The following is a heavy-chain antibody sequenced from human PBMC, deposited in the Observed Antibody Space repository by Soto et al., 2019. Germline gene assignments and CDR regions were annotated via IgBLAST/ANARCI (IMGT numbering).Heavy chain of an antibody. CDR1: GFTFTSSA. J-gene: IGHJ4*02. D-gene: IGHD3-9*01. CDR2: IVVGSGNT. V-gene: IGHV1-58*02. CDR3: ANFNYDILTGLDY. Sequence: SVKVSCKASGFTFTSSATQWVRQARGQRLEWIGWIVVGSGNTNYAQKFQERVTITRDMSTSTAYMELSSLRSEDTAVYYCANFNYDILTGLDYWGQGTLVTVSS.